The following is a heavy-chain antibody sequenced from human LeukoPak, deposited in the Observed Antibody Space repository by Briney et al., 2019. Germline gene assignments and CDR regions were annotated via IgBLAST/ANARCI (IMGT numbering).Heavy chain of an antibody. CDR1: GFAFSDYA. J-gene: IGHJ6*01. Sequence: GGSLRLSCSASGFAFSDYATRWVRQAPGKGLEYVAGINSNGGSTYYADSVKGRFTMSGDNSKNTLYLQMSSLRAEDTAVYYFVKGTCTEYYYYGMVVWGEGATVTDSS. CDR2: INSNGGST. CDR3: VKGTCTEYYYYGMVV. D-gene: IGHD2-8*01. V-gene: IGHV3-64D*06.